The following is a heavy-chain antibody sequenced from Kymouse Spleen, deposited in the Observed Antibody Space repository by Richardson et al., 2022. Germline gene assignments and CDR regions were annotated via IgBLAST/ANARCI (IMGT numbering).Heavy chain of an antibody. CDR2: IYYSGST. V-gene: IGHV4-39*01. CDR3: ARHLYSSSWSYYYYYGMDV. D-gene: IGHD6-13*01. CDR1: GGSISSSSYY. J-gene: IGHJ6*02. Sequence: QLQLQESGPGLVKPSETLSLTCTVSGGSISSSSYYWGWIRQPPGKGLEWIGSIYYSGSTYYNPSLKSRVTISVDTSKNQFSLKLSSVTAADTAVYYCARHLYSSSWSYYYYYGMDVWGQGTTVTVSS.